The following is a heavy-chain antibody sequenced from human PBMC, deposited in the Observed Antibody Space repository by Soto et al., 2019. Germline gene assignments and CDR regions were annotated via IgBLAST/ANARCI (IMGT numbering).Heavy chain of an antibody. CDR2: ISYDGSNK. D-gene: IGHD2-2*02. J-gene: IGHJ6*02. Sequence: QVQLVESGGGVVQPGRSLRLSCAASGFTFSSYGMHWVRQAPGKGLEWVAVISYDGSNKYYADSVKGRFTISRDNSKNKLYLQMNSLRAEDTAVYYCAKDRDVVVPAAIDYYYYYGMDVWGQGTTVTVSS. CDR3: AKDRDVVVPAAIDYYYYYGMDV. CDR1: GFTFSSYG. V-gene: IGHV3-30*18.